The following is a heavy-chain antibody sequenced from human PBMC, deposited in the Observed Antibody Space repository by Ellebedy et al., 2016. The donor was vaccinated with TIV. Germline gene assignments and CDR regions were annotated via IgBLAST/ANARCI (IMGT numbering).Heavy chain of an antibody. CDR2: ISNDGNNK. CDR1: GFNFSNFG. CDR3: AKAAYCSSTSCFDYYYYGMDV. Sequence: GESLKISCAASGFNFSNFGMHWVRQGPGKGLEWVAVISNDGNNKYYADSVKGRFTISRDKSKNTLYLQMNSLRAEDTAVYYCAKAAYCSSTSCFDYYYYGMDVWGQGTTVTVSS. D-gene: IGHD2-2*01. J-gene: IGHJ6*02. V-gene: IGHV3-30*18.